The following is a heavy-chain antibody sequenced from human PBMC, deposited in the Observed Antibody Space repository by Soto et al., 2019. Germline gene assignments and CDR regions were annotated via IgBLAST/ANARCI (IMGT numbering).Heavy chain of an antibody. CDR2: IFTRDSET. J-gene: IGHJ4*02. CDR1: GHLFNNHW. Sequence: PGESLKISCKGPGHLFNNHWIGWVRQTPGKGLEWMGLIFTRDSETKTSPSFQGHVSFSVDNSINTVYLQWTSLKTTDTARYYCASAMTMGWSPQGYWGQGTPVTVSS. D-gene: IGHD3-10*01. V-gene: IGHV5-51*01. CDR3: ASAMTMGWSPQGY.